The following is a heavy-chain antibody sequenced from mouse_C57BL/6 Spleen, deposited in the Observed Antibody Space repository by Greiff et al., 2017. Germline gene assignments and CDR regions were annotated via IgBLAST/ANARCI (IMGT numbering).Heavy chain of an antibody. Sequence: VQLVESGAELVRPGTSVKVSCKASGYAFTNYLIAWVKQRPGQGLEWIGVINPGSGGTNYNEKFKGKATLTADKSSSTAYMQLSSLTSEDSAVYFCARSNWAYYYAMDYWGQGTSGTVSS. CDR1: GYAFTNYL. V-gene: IGHV1-54*01. D-gene: IGHD4-1*01. CDR2: INPGSGGT. CDR3: ARSNWAYYYAMDY. J-gene: IGHJ4*01.